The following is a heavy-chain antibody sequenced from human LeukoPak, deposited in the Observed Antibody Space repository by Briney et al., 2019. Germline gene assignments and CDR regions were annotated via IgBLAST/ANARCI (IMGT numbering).Heavy chain of an antibody. D-gene: IGHD2-15*01. V-gene: IGHV6-1*01. Sequence: SQTLSLTCAISGDSASSNSAAWNWIRQSPSRGLEWLGRTYYRSKWYNDYAVSVKSRITINPDTSKNQFSLQLNSVTPEVTAVDFCARDVEPDGCYGYWGPGTLVTVSS. CDR2: TYYRSKWYN. J-gene: IGHJ4*02. CDR1: GDSASSNSAA. CDR3: ARDVEPDGCYGY.